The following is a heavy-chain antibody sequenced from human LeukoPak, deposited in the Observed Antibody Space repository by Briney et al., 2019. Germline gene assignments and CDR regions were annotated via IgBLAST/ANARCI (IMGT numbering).Heavy chain of an antibody. J-gene: IGHJ5*02. V-gene: IGHV4-59*01. D-gene: IGHD1-26*01. CDR3: AAIVRPYNWFDP. CDR1: GGSISSYY. CDR2: IYYSGST. Sequence: SETLSLTCTVSGGSISSYYWSWIRQPPGKGLEWIGYIYYSGSTNYNPSLKGRVTISVDTSKNQFSLKLSSATAADTAVYYCAAIVRPYNWFDPWGQGTLVTVSS.